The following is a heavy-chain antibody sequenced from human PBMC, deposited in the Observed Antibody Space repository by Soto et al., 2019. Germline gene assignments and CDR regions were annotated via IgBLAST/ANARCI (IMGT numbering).Heavy chain of an antibody. CDR2: IYHSGST. D-gene: IGHD2-8*02. CDR3: ARDKITGLFDY. Sequence: SGTLSLTCTVSGGSVSSNSYYWSWIRQPPGKGLEWIGEIYHSGSTNYNPSLKSRVTISVDTSKNQFSLKLTSVTAADTAVYYCARDKITGLFDYWGQGTLVNVSS. CDR1: GGSVSSNSYY. J-gene: IGHJ4*02. V-gene: IGHV4-39*07.